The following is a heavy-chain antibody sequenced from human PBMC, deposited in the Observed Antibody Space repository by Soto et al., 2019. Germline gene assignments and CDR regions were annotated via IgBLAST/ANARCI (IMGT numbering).Heavy chain of an antibody. CDR3: ARVREPLTGGPWFDP. J-gene: IGHJ5*02. CDR1: GGSISSGGYY. V-gene: IGHV4-39*07. CDR2: INHSGST. Sequence: PSETLSLTCTVSGGSISSGGYYWSWIRQPPGKGLEWIGEINHSGSTNYNPSLKSRATISVDTSKNQFSLKLSSVTAADTAVYYCARVREPLTGGPWFDPWGQGTLVTVSS. D-gene: IGHD1-26*01.